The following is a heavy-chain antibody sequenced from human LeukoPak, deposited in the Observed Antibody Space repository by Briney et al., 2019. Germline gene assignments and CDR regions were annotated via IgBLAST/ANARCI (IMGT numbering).Heavy chain of an antibody. J-gene: IGHJ6*03. CDR3: VKAEAFMVRGVIGAYYYYYMDV. D-gene: IGHD3-10*01. V-gene: IGHV3-30*02. CDR1: GFTFSTFG. Sequence: GGSLRLSCAASGFTFSTFGMHWVRQAPGKGLEWVAFIRYDGSNKYYADSVKGRFTISRDNSKNTLYLQMNSLRAEDTAVYYCVKAEAFMVRGVIGAYYYYYMDVWGKGTTVTISS. CDR2: IRYDGSNK.